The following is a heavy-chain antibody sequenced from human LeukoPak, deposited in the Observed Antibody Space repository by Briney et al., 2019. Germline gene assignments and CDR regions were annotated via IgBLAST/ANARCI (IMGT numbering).Heavy chain of an antibody. J-gene: IGHJ5*02. CDR1: GGSFSGYY. D-gene: IGHD2-2*01. CDR3: ARDIVVVS. V-gene: IGHV4-34*01. CDR2: INHSGST. Sequence: SETLSLTCAVYGGSFSGYYWSWIRQPPGKGLEWIGEINHSGSTNYNPSLKSRVTISVDTSKNQFSLKLSSVTAADTAVYYCARDIVVVSWGQGTPVTVSS.